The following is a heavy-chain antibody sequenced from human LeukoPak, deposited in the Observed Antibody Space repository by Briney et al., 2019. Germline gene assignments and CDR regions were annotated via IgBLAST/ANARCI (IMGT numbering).Heavy chain of an antibody. CDR2: INAGNGKT. D-gene: IGHD2-2*01. CDR3: ARVPAVMNWFDP. Sequence: GASVKVSCKASGYTFRNCAMHWVRQAPGQRLEWMGWINAGNGKTKYSQKFQGRVTITRDTSASTAYMELSSLRYEDTAVYYCARVPAVMNWFDPWGQGTLVTVSS. CDR1: GYTFRNCA. J-gene: IGHJ5*02. V-gene: IGHV1-3*01.